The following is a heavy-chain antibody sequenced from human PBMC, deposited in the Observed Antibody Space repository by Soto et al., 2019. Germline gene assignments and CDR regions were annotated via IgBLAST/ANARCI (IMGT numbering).Heavy chain of an antibody. D-gene: IGHD3-9*01. J-gene: IGHJ4*02. CDR1: GGSISSGDYY. Sequence: SETLSLTCTVSGGSISSGDYYWSWIRQPPGKGLEWIGYIYYSGSTYYNPSLKSRVTISVDTSKNQFSLKLSSVTAADTAVYYCAREYYDILTGPTGLDYWGQGTLVTVSS. CDR3: AREYYDILTGPTGLDY. V-gene: IGHV4-30-4*01. CDR2: IYYSGST.